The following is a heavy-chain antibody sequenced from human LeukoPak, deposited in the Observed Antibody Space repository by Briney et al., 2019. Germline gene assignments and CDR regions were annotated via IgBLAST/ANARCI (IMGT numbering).Heavy chain of an antibody. CDR2: ISGDGGST. CDR3: AKEKDSSGYYYGVDY. Sequence: PGGSLRLSCAASGFTFDDYAMHWVRQAPGKGLEWVSLISGDGGSTYYADSVKGRFTISRGNSKNSLYLQMNSLRTEDTALYYCAKEKDSSGYYYGVDYWGQGTLVTVSS. J-gene: IGHJ4*02. D-gene: IGHD3-22*01. CDR1: GFTFDDYA. V-gene: IGHV3-43*02.